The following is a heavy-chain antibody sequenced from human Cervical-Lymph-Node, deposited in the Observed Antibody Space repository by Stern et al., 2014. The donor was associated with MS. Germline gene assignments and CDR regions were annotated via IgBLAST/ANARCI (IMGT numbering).Heavy chain of an antibody. V-gene: IGHV1-69*01. CDR1: GGTFSSYA. CDR3: ARDSVGMGATYDY. D-gene: IGHD1-26*01. J-gene: IGHJ4*02. CDR2: IIPIFGPA. Sequence: QMKLVQSGAEVKKPGSSVKVSCKASGGTFSSYAISWVRQARGQRLERIGGIIPIFGPANYAQKVQGRGTITADESTSTAYMELSSLRSEDTAVYYCARDSVGMGATYDYWGQGTLVTVSS.